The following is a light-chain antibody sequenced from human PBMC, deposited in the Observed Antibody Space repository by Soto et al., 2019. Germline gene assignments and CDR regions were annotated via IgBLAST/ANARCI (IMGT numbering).Light chain of an antibody. V-gene: IGKV3-20*01. Sequence: EIVLTQSPATLSLSPGERATLSCGASQSVSSNYLAWYQQKPGQAPRLLIYAASSRATGVPDRFSGSGSGTDFPLTISRLEPEDFAVYYCQQYGCSPRSTFGQGTKLEIK. CDR1: QSVSSNY. CDR2: AAS. J-gene: IGKJ2*01. CDR3: QQYGCSPRST.